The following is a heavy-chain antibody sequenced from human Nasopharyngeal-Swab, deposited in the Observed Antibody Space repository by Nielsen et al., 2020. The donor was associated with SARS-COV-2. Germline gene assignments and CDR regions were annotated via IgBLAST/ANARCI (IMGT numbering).Heavy chain of an antibody. V-gene: IGHV3-33*01. CDR1: GFSFRDSA. J-gene: IGHJ4*02. D-gene: IGHD6-25*01. CDR3: ARDPPFSGWTLES. CDR2: IWYDGSEK. Sequence: GGSLRLSCAASGFSFRDSAMHRVRQAPGKGLEWVAFIWYDGSEKYYVDSVKGRFTISRDNSKNTLYLQMNSLRAEDTAVYYCARDPPFSGWTLESWGQGTLVTVSS.